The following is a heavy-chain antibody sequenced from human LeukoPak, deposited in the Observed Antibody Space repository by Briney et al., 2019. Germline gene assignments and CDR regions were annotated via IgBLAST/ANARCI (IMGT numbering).Heavy chain of an antibody. CDR3: TKEDRQLVCAY. D-gene: IGHD5-18*01. CDR1: GFTFASHA. Sequence: LPGGSLRLSCEASGFTFASHAMGWVRQAPGKGLEWVSSITGSAKTAYYADSVKGRFTISRDNSRNTVDLQLTSLRAEDTATYYCTKEDRQLVCAYWGQGTLVTVSS. V-gene: IGHV3-23*01. J-gene: IGHJ4*02. CDR2: ITGSAKTA.